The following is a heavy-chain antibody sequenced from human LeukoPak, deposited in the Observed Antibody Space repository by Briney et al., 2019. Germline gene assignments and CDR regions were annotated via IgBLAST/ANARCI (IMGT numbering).Heavy chain of an antibody. CDR1: GFTFSSYS. D-gene: IGHD5-18*01. CDR2: ISSSSSYI. CDR3: ARETYSSGYPFDY. Sequence: PGGSLRLSCAASGFTFSSYSMNWVRQAPGKGLEWVSSISSSSSYIYYADSVKGRFTISRDNAKNSLYLQMNSLRAEDTAVYYCARETYSSGYPFDYWGQGTLVTVSS. V-gene: IGHV3-21*01. J-gene: IGHJ4*02.